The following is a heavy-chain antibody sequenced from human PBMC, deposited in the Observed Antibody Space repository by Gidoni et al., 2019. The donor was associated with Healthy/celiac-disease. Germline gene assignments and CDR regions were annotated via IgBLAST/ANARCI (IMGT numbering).Heavy chain of an antibody. CDR3: AICSGGSCYLLDY. V-gene: IGHV3-21*01. Sequence: EVQLVASGGGLVKPGGSLRLSCAASGFTFSSYSMNWVRQAPGKGLEWVSSISSSSSYIYYADSVKGRFTISRDNAKNSLYLQMNSLRAEDTAVYYCAICSGGSCYLLDYWGQGTLVTVSS. D-gene: IGHD2-15*01. CDR2: ISSSSSYI. J-gene: IGHJ4*02. CDR1: GFTFSSYS.